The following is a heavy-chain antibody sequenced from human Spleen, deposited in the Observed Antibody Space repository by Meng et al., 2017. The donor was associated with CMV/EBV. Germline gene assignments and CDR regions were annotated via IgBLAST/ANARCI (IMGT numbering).Heavy chain of an antibody. CDR1: RFTFRDYT. CDR3: ARAGDYDFWSGYYGTHYFDY. D-gene: IGHD3-3*01. CDR2: ISDSSSSI. J-gene: IGHJ4*02. V-gene: IGHV3-21*01. Sequence: GESLKISCAASRFTFRDYTMNWVRQAPGKGLEWVSSISDSSSSIYYADSVKGRFTISRDNAKNSLYLQMNSLRAEDTAVYYCARAGDYDFWSGYYGTHYFDYWGQGTLVTVSS.